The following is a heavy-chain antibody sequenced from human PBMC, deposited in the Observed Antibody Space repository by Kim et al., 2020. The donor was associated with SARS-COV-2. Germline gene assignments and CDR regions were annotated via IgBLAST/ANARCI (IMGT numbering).Heavy chain of an antibody. CDR3: AKGLN. CDR2: IYYSGTP. J-gene: IGHJ4*02. Sequence: IYYSGTPSYNPSLKSRVTISIDTSKNQVSLKLSAVTAADTAVYYCAKGLNWGQGTLVTVSS. V-gene: IGHV4-39*01.